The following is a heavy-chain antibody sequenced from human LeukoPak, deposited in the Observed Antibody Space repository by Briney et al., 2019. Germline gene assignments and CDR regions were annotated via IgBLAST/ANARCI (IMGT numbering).Heavy chain of an antibody. Sequence: GGSLRLSSAASGFTFSSYSMNWVRQAPGKGLEWVSSISSSSSYIYYADSVKGRFTISRDNAKNSLYLQMNSLRAEDTAVYYCARARYSEGAFDIWGQGTMVTVSS. J-gene: IGHJ3*02. CDR1: GFTFSSYS. CDR3: ARARYSEGAFDI. CDR2: ISSSSSYI. D-gene: IGHD6-13*01. V-gene: IGHV3-21*01.